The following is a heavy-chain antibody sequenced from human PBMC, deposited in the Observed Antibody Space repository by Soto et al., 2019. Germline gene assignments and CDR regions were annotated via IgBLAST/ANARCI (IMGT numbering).Heavy chain of an antibody. Sequence: EVQLVESGGGLVQPGRSLRLSCAASGFTFDDYAMHWVRQAPGKGLEWVSGISWNSGSIGYADSVKGRFTISRDNAKNSLYLLMNSLRAEDTALYYCAKGEGGMVRGVTVAYWGQGTLVTVSS. V-gene: IGHV3-9*01. J-gene: IGHJ4*02. CDR1: GFTFDDYA. D-gene: IGHD3-10*01. CDR2: ISWNSGSI. CDR3: AKGEGGMVRGVTVAY.